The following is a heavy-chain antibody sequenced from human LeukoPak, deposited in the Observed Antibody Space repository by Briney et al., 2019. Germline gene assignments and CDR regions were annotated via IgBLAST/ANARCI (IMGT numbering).Heavy chain of an antibody. V-gene: IGHV4-4*02. CDR3: ARENSGGYSLGY. Sequence: SETLSLTCAVSGDSISNNNWWSWVRQPPGKGLEWIGEIYHSGSSHYNPSLKSRVTISLDNSRNQFSLKLSSVTAADTAVYYCARENSGGYSLGYWGQGTLVTVSS. CDR1: GDSISNNNW. D-gene: IGHD3-22*01. J-gene: IGHJ4*02. CDR2: IYHSGSS.